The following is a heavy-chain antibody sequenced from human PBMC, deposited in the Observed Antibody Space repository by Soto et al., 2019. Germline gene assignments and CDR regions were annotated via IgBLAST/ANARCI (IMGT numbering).Heavy chain of an antibody. V-gene: IGHV3-33*01. Sequence: QVQLVESGGGVVQPGRSLRLSCAASGFTFSSYGMHWVRQAPGKGLEWVAVIWYDGSNKYYADSVKGRFTISRVNSKNTLYLQMNSLRAEDTAVYYCARNDDFIDYWGQGTLVTVSS. CDR1: GFTFSSYG. D-gene: IGHD3-3*01. J-gene: IGHJ4*02. CDR3: ARNDDFIDY. CDR2: IWYDGSNK.